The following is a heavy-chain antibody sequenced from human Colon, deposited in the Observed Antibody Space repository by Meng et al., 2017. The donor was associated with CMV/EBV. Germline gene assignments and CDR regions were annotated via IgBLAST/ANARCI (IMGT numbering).Heavy chain of an antibody. CDR2: IHHSGTT. D-gene: IGHD4/OR15-4a*01. J-gene: IGHJ4*02. Sequence: LPCPVCGDSVSSNNWWTWVRQPPGKGPEWIGEIHHSGTTAHNPSLRSRISFSVVKSRNQVSLHLTTVTAADTAVYYCGSATDYKVDYWGQGTLVTVSS. CDR3: GSATDYKVDY. V-gene: IGHV4-4*02. CDR1: GDSVSSNNW.